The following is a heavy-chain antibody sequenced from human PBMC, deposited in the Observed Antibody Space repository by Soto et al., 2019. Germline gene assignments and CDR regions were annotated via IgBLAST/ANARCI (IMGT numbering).Heavy chain of an antibody. CDR1: GGSISSSSYY. Sequence: SETLSLTCTVSGGSISSSSYYWGWIRKSAGKGLEWIGRIYATGTTDYNPSLKSRVMMSVDTSKKQFSLKLRSVTAAVTAVYYCVRDGTKTLRDWFDPWGQGISVTVSS. CDR3: VRDGTKTLRDWFDP. D-gene: IGHD1-1*01. CDR2: IYATGTT. J-gene: IGHJ5*02. V-gene: IGHV4-61*02.